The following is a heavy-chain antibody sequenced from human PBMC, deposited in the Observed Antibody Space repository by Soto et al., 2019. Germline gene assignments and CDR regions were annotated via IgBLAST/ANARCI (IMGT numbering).Heavy chain of an antibody. V-gene: IGHV3-30*18. CDR2: IAYDGNDK. CDR1: GFTFRTYG. D-gene: IGHD3-16*01. Sequence: GGSLRLSCVASGFTFRTYGMHWVRQAPGKGLEWVAVIAYDGNDKWYADSVKGRFTISRDNSKNIVYLQMNSLRAEDTAAYYCAEDDVGGWYYGMDVWGQGTSVTVSS. CDR3: AEDDVGGWYYGMDV. J-gene: IGHJ6*02.